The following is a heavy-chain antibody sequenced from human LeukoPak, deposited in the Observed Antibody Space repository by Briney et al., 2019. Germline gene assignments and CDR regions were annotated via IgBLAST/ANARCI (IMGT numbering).Heavy chain of an antibody. CDR3: ARGCGIVVVPAAMSWFDP. CDR2: INPNSGGT. CDR1: GHTFTGYY. V-gene: IGHV1-2*02. J-gene: IGHJ5*02. D-gene: IGHD2-2*01. Sequence: GASVKVSCKASGHTFTGYYMHWVRQAPGQGLGWMGWINPNSGGTNYAQKFQGRVTMTRDTSISTAYMELSRLRSDDTAVYYCARGCGIVVVPAAMSWFDPWGQGTLVTVSS.